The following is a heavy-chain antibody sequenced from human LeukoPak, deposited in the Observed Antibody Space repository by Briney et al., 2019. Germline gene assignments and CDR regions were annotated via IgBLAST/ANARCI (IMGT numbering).Heavy chain of an antibody. D-gene: IGHD3-10*01. CDR1: GFTVSSNY. J-gene: IGHJ6*02. V-gene: IGHV3-66*01. CDR2: IYSGGST. CDR3: ARDPIYGSGSNRNYYYYGMDV. Sequence: GGSLRLSCAASGFTVSSNYMSWVRQAPGKGLEWASVIYSGGSTYYADSVKGRFTISRDNSKNTLYLQMNSLRAEDTAVYYCARDPIYGSGSNRNYYYYGMDVWGQGTTVTVSS.